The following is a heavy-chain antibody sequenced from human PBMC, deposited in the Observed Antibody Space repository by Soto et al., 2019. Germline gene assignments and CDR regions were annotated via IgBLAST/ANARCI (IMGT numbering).Heavy chain of an antibody. CDR3: ARGRRSETWGVLDAFEI. V-gene: IGHV1-69*12. CDR1: GGTFSSYA. Sequence: QVQLVQSGAEVKKPGSSVKVSCKASGGTFSSYAISWVRQAPGQGLEWMGGIIPIFGTANYAQKFQGRVTITADESTSTANMKQRSVRYEDTAVYYCARGRRSETWGVLDAFEIWGRGRMLTV. CDR2: IIPIFGTA. J-gene: IGHJ3*02. D-gene: IGHD3-16*01.